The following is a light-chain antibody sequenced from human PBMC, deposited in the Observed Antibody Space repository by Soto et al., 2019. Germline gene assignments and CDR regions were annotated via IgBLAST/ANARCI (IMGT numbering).Light chain of an antibody. CDR1: SLDVGASNY. CDR2: DVG. J-gene: IGLJ1*01. Sequence: HSALTQPASVSGSPGQSITISCTGTSLDVGASNYVSWFQQHPGSTPKLILYDVGDRPSGVSNRFSGSKSGNTASLTISGLQAEDEADYYCNAYTSSTTYVFGAGTKVTVL. CDR3: NAYTSSTTYV. V-gene: IGLV2-14*03.